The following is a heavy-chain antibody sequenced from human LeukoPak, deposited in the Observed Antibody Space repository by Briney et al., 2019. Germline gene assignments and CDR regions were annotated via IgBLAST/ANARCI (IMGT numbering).Heavy chain of an antibody. CDR3: ARDPTGIGGLGWFDP. D-gene: IGHD1-1*01. CDR2: ISSSGSTI. J-gene: IGHJ5*02. CDR1: GFTFSSYE. Sequence: GGSLRLSCAASGFTFSSYEMNWVRQAPGKGLEWVSYISSSGSTIYYADSVKGRFTISRDNAKNSLYLQMNSLRAEDTAVYYCARDPTGIGGLGWFDPWGQGTLVTVSS. V-gene: IGHV3-48*03.